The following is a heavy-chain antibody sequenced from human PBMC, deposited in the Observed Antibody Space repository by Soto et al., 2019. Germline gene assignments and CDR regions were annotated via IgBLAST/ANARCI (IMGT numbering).Heavy chain of an antibody. CDR2: INTDASRA. CDR1: RFTFSNYW. J-gene: IGHJ6*02. D-gene: IGHD2-2*01. V-gene: IGHV3-74*01. CDR3: ARDPADFTTTRCPSDGMDV. Sequence: PGGSLRLSCAASRFTFSNYWMHWVRQALGKGRVWFAHINTDASRANYADSVKGRFTISRDNATNTLYLQMNSLRAEDTTVYYCARDPADFTTTRCPSDGMDVWGPGTTVTVSS.